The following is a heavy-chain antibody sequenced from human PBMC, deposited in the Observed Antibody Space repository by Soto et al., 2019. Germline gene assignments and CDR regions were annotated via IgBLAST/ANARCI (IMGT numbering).Heavy chain of an antibody. CDR1: GFTFSSYG. Sequence: VQLVESGGGVVQPGRSLRLSCAASGFTFSSYGMHWVRQAPGKGLEWVAFIWHDGGNKFYAESVKGRFTISRDNSKNTLYLQMTSLSADDTAMYYCARDGDVNTGFGKDYWGQGTLVTVSS. V-gene: IGHV3-33*01. J-gene: IGHJ4*02. D-gene: IGHD3-16*01. CDR3: ARDGDVNTGFGKDY. CDR2: IWHDGGNK.